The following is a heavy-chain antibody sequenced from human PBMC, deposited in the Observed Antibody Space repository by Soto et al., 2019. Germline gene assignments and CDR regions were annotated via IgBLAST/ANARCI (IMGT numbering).Heavy chain of an antibody. J-gene: IGHJ6*02. CDR2: IIPIFGTA. D-gene: IGHD3-22*01. CDR3: ARVPNHITTGEIYYYYGMDV. CDR1: GGTFSSYA. Sequence: SVKVSCKASGGTFSSYAISWVRQAPGQGLEWMGGIIPIFGTANYAQKFQGRVTITADESTSTAYMELSSLRSEDTAVYYCARVPNHITTGEIYYYYGMDVWGQGTTVTVSS. V-gene: IGHV1-69*13.